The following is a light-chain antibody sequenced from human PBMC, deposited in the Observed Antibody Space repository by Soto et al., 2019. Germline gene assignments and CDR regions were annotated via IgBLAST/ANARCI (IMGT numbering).Light chain of an antibody. CDR3: QQYNTYSSLT. CDR2: DAS. J-gene: IGKJ4*01. Sequence: DIQMTQSPSTLSASVGDRVTITCRASQSISSWLAWYQQKLGRAPRLLIYDASSLESGVPSRFSGSGSATEFTLTISSLQPDDFATYYCQQYNTYSSLTFGGGTKVDI. CDR1: QSISSW. V-gene: IGKV1-5*01.